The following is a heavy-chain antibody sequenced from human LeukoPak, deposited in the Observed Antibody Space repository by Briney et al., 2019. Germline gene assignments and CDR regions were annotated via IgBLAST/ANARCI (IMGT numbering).Heavy chain of an antibody. CDR2: INAGNGNT. CDR3: ARDIPYYYDSDPTLTDY. D-gene: IGHD3-22*01. J-gene: IGHJ4*02. CDR1: GYTFTSYA. Sequence: ASVKVSCKASGYTFTSYAMHWVRQAPGQRLEWMGWINAGNGNTKYSQKFQGRVTITRDTSASTAYMELSSLRSEDTAVYYCARDIPYYYDSDPTLTDYWGQGTLVTVSS. V-gene: IGHV1-3*01.